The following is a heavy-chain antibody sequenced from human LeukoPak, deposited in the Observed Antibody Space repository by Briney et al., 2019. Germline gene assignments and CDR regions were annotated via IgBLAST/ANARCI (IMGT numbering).Heavy chain of an antibody. CDR1: GGTFSSYA. Sequence: GSSVKVSCTASGGTFSSYAISWVRQAPGQGLEWMGGIIPIFGTANYAPKFQGRVTITADESTSTAYMELSSLRSEDTAVYYCASLSDYYDSSGEYYYYYGMDVWGQGTTVTVSS. CDR2: IIPIFGTA. D-gene: IGHD3-22*01. CDR3: ASLSDYYDSSGEYYYYYGMDV. V-gene: IGHV1-69*01. J-gene: IGHJ6*02.